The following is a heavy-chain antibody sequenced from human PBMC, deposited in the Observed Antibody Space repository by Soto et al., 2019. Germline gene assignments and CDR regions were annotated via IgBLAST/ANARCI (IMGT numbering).Heavy chain of an antibody. CDR2: INPNSGGT. D-gene: IGHD5-12*01. J-gene: IGHJ4*02. Sequence: ASVKVSCKASGYTFTGCYMHWVRQAPGQGLEWMGWINPNSGGTNYAQKFQGWVTMTRDTSISTAYMELSRLRSDDTAVYYCARGLRRDGYNYCMGYWGQGTLVTVSS. CDR3: ARGLRRDGYNYCMGY. CDR1: GYTFTGCY. V-gene: IGHV1-2*04.